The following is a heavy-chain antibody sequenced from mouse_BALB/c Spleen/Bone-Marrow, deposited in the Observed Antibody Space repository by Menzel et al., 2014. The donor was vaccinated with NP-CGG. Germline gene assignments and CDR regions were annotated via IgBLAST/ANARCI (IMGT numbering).Heavy chain of an antibody. J-gene: IGHJ4*01. Sequence: VQVVESGAELVKPGASVKLSCKASGYTFTGYWMPWVKPRPGQGLEWIGEIPPSNGRTPYNEPIKSMATLTVDKSSSTAYTQPSSLTSEDSAVFYCARLIYGSSYIVDFWGPGTSVTVSS. V-gene: IGHV1S81*02. CDR3: ARLIYGSSYIVDF. CDR1: GYTFTGYW. D-gene: IGHD1-1*01. CDR2: IPPSNGRT.